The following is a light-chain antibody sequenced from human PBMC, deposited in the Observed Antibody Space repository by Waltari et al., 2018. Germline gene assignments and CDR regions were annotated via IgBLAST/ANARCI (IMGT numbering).Light chain of an antibody. V-gene: IGLV2-11*01. Sequence: QSALTQPRSVSGSPGQSVAISGTGTSSDVGGYNYVAWYQQHPGKAPKLMIYDVTKRPSGVPDRFSGSKSGNTASLTISGLQADDEADYYCCSYAGPFGGGTKLTVL. CDR2: DVT. CDR3: CSYAGP. J-gene: IGLJ2*01. CDR1: SSDVGGYNY.